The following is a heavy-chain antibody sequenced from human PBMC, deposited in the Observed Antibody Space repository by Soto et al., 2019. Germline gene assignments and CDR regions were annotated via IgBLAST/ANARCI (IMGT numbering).Heavy chain of an antibody. D-gene: IGHD3-22*01. CDR3: ARDNGYYYDSSGHYGMDV. CDR1: GGTFSSYA. V-gene: IGHV1-69*06. CDR2: IIPTFGTA. Sequence: SVKVSCKASGGTFSSYAISWVRQAPGQGLEWMGGIIPTFGTANYAQKFQGRVTITADKSTSTAYMELSSLRSEDTAVYYCARDNGYYYDSSGHYGMDVWGQGTTVTVSS. J-gene: IGHJ6*02.